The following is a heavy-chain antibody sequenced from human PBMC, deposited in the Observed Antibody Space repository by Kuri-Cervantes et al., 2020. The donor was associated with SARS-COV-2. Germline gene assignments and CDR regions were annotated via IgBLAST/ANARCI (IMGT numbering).Heavy chain of an antibody. CDR3: AKGDGRYYDSSGYYYYYYYYMDV. Sequence: SETLSLTCTVSGGSISSSSYYWGWIRQPPGKGLEWIGSIYYSGSTYYNLSLKSRVTISVDTSKNQFSLKLSSVTAADTAVYYCAKGDGRYYDSSGYYYYYYYYMDVWGKRTTVTVSS. J-gene: IGHJ6*03. CDR2: IYYSGST. V-gene: IGHV4-39*01. D-gene: IGHD3-22*01. CDR1: GGSISSSSYY.